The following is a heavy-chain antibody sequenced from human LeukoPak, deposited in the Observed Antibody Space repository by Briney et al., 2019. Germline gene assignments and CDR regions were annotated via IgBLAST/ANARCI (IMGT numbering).Heavy chain of an antibody. Sequence: SQTLSLTCTVSGGSISSGDYYWSWIRQPPGKGLEWIGYIYYSGSTYYNPSLKSRVTISVDTSKNQFSLKLSSVTAADTAVYYCARERGLELPNLIDYWGQGTLVTVSS. CDR3: ARERGLELPNLIDY. D-gene: IGHD1-7*01. CDR2: IYYSGST. CDR1: GGSISSGDYY. J-gene: IGHJ4*02. V-gene: IGHV4-30-4*08.